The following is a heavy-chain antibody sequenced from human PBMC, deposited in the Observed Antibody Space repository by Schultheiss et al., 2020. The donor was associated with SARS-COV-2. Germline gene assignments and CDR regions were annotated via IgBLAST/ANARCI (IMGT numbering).Heavy chain of an antibody. Sequence: SETLTLTCTVSGGSISSGDYYWSWIRQPPGKGLEWIGYIYYSGSTYYNQSLKRRVTISVDTSKNQFSLKLSSVTPADTAVYYCAIDLPSRGRFDPWGQGKLVTVSS. CDR1: GGSISSGDYY. D-gene: IGHD3-10*01. V-gene: IGHV4-30-4*02. CDR2: IYYSGST. CDR3: AIDLPSRGRFDP. J-gene: IGHJ5*02.